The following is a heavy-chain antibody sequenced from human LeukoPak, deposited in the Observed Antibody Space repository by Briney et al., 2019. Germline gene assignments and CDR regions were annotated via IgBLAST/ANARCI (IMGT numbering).Heavy chain of an antibody. D-gene: IGHD3-22*01. Sequence: GGSLRRSCAASGFTVSRNYMTWVRQAPGKGLEWVSVIYSGGSTYYADSVKGRFTISRDNSKNTLYLQMNSLRAEDTAVYYCAGTIVGKWAIDYWGQGTLVTVSS. CDR2: IYSGGST. J-gene: IGHJ4*02. CDR3: AGTIVGKWAIDY. V-gene: IGHV3-53*01. CDR1: GFTVSRNY.